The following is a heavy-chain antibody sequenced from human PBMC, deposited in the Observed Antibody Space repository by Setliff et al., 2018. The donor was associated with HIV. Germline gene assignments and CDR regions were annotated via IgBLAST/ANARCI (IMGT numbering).Heavy chain of an antibody. CDR2: VYYRGST. CDR1: GASISSSGYY. D-gene: IGHD2-2*01. CDR3: ARVPAALERWFDP. V-gene: IGHV4-61*05. Sequence: SETLSLTCTVSGASISSSGYYWGWIRQPPGKGLEWIGNVYYRGSTNYNPSLKSRVTISVDTSKNHFSLKLSSVTAADTAVYYCARVPAALERWFDPWGQGTLVTVSS. J-gene: IGHJ5*02.